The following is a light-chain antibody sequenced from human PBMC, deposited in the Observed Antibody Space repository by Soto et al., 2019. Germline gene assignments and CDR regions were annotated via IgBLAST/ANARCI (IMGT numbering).Light chain of an antibody. V-gene: IGKV3-20*01. CDR3: HHYDNSPPFP. CDR2: GAS. J-gene: IGKJ3*01. CDR1: QSVSSTY. Sequence: EILLTQSPGTLSLSPGERATLSCRASQSVSSTYLAWYQQTPGRAPRLLIYGASSSATGIPDRFSGSGSGTDFTLTISRLEPEDFALYYCHHYDNSPPFPFGPGTRVDIK.